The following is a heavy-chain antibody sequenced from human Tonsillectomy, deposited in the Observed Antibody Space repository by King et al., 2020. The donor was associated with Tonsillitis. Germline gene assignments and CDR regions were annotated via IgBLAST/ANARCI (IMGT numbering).Heavy chain of an antibody. J-gene: IGHJ4*02. CDR1: GFTFSSYG. V-gene: IGHV3-30*18. CDR2: ISYDGSSK. D-gene: IGHD4-23*01. CDR3: AKEVGNYGDNSLDH. Sequence: VQLVESGGGVVQPGMSLRLSCAASGFTFSSYGIHWVRQAPGKGLEWVAVISYDGSSKYYADSVKGRFTISRDNSKNTLYLQMNSLRAEDTALYYCAKEVGNYGDNSLDHWGQGTLVTVST.